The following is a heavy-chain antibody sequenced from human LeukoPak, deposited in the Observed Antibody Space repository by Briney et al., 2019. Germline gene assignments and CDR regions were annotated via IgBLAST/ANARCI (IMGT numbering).Heavy chain of an antibody. CDR3: AREYCSRTSCYGFDY. D-gene: IGHD2-2*01. J-gene: IGHJ4*02. CDR1: GFTLSSYW. V-gene: IGHV3-74*01. CDR2: LNSDESST. Sequence: GGSLRLSCAASGFTLSSYWMHWVRQTPGKGLVWVSRLNSDESSTTYADSVKGRFTTSRDNARNTLYLQMNSLRAEDTAVYYCAREYCSRTSCYGFDYWGQGTLVTVSS.